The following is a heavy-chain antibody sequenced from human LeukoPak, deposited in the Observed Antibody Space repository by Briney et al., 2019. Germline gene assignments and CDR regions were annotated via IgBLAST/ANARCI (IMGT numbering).Heavy chain of an antibody. D-gene: IGHD1-1*01. J-gene: IGHJ4*02. V-gene: IGHV1-2*02. CDR3: ARDLEGLERNFDH. CDR1: GYTFTGYY. CDR2: INPDSDGT. Sequence: ASVKVSCKASGYTFTGYYMHWLRQAPGQGLEWMGWINPDSDGTKSAQKFQGRVTMTRDTSISTAYMELRRLRSDDTAVYYCARDLEGLERNFDHWGQGTLVTVSP.